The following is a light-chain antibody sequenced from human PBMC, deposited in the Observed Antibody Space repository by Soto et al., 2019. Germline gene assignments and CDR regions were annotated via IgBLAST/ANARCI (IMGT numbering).Light chain of an antibody. CDR1: QTISSW. Sequence: DIQMTQPPSTLSGSVGDRVTITCRASQTISSWLAWYQQKPGKAPKLLIYKASTLKSGVPSRFSGSGSGTESTLTISSLQPDDFATYYCQHYNSYSEAFGQGTKVDIK. V-gene: IGKV1-5*03. CDR3: QHYNSYSEA. CDR2: KAS. J-gene: IGKJ1*01.